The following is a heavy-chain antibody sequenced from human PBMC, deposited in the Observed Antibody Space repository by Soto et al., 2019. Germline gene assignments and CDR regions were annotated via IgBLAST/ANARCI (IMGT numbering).Heavy chain of an antibody. CDR1: GGSISSYY. CDR2: IYYSGST. D-gene: IGHD3-22*01. V-gene: IGHV4-59*01. Sequence: TLSLTCTVSGGSISSYYWSWIRQPPGKGLEWIGYIYYSGSTNYNPSLKSRVTISVDTSKNQFSLKLSSVTAADTAVYYCARGLNYYDSSGYYYYYYYYYGMDVWGQGTRVTVSS. J-gene: IGHJ6*02. CDR3: ARGLNYYDSSGYYYYYYYYYGMDV.